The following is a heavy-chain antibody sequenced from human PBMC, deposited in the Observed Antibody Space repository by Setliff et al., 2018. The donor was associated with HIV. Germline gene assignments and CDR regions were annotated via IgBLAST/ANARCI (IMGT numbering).Heavy chain of an antibody. CDR3: ARLGRAIDDGGSSLRLDF. D-gene: IGHD2-15*01. CDR1: DDSFSNYD. Sequence: PSETLSLTCDVSDDSFSNYDWTWIRQPPGKALQWIGYISPSGTTNYNPSLRSRVTISIETSNTRFFLWLRSVTAADTATDFCARLGRAIDDGGSSLRLDFWGQGMLVTVSS. V-gene: IGHV4-4*09. J-gene: IGHJ4*02. CDR2: ISPSGTT.